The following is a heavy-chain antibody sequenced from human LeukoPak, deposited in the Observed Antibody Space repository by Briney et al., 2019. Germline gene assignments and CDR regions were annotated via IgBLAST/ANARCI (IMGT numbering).Heavy chain of an antibody. CDR1: GFTFSSYA. CDR3: AKDRGAVAGIGY. D-gene: IGHD6-19*01. V-gene: IGHV3-23*01. CDR2: ISGSGGST. J-gene: IGHJ4*02. Sequence: AGGSLRLSCAASGFTFSSYAMSWVRQAPGKGVEWVSAISGSGGSTYYADSVKGRFTISRDNSKNTLYLQMNSLRAEDTAVYYCAKDRGAVAGIGYWGQGTLVTVSS.